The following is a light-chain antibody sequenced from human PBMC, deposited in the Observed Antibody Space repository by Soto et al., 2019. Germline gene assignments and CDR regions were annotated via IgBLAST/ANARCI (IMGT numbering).Light chain of an antibody. V-gene: IGKV3D-15*01. Sequence: IVMTQSPATLSVSPGEGATLSCRASQSVGNNLAWYQQRPGQAPRLLIYGASTRATGIPARLSGSGSGTEVTLSISSLQSEDFAVYYCQQYDIGPWDTFGQGTKLEIK. CDR1: QSVGNN. CDR2: GAS. CDR3: QQYDIGPWDT. J-gene: IGKJ2*01.